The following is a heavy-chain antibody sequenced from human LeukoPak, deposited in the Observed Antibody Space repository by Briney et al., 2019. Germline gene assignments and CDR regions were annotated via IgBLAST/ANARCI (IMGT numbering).Heavy chain of an antibody. CDR1: GFTFSSYW. V-gene: IGHV3-74*01. D-gene: IGHD6-13*01. CDR2: INNDESHT. J-gene: IGHJ5*02. CDR3: ARDQSSSWYVAWFDP. Sequence: PGGSLRLSCAASGFTFSSYWMHWVRHAPGKGLVSVSRINNDESHTTYADSVKGRFTISRDNAKNTLYLQMNSLRVEDTAVYYCARDQSSSWYVAWFDPWGQGTLVTVSS.